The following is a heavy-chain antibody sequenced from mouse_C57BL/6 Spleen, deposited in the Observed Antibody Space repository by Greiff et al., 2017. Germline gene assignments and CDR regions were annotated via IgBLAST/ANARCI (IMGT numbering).Heavy chain of an antibody. CDR3: AREGSGYPYYFDD. CDR2: IFPGDGDT. D-gene: IGHD3-2*02. V-gene: IGHV1-82*01. CDR1: GYAFSSSW. Sequence: VQLQQSGPELVKPGASVKISCKASGYAFSSSWMNWVKQRPGKGLGWIGGIFPGDGDTNYNGKFKGKATLTADKSSSTAYMQLSSLTSEDSAVYFCAREGSGYPYYFDDWGQGTTLTVSS. J-gene: IGHJ2*01.